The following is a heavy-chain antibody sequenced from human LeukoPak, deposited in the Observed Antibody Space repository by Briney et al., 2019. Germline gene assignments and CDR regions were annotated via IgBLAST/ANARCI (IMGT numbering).Heavy chain of an antibody. CDR3: ARAAESNAFDI. CDR2: INPSGGST. V-gene: IGHV1-46*01. CDR1: GYTFTSYY. J-gene: IGHJ3*02. Sequence: ASVKVSCKASGYTFTSYYMHWVRQAPGQGLEWMGIINPSGGSTSYAQKFQGRVTMTRDTSTSTVYMELSSLRSEDSAVYYCARAAESNAFDIWGQGTMVTVSS.